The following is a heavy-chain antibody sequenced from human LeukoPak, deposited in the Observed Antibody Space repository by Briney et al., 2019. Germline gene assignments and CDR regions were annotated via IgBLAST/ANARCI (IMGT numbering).Heavy chain of an antibody. Sequence: PSETLSLTCAVSGDSVSFSYWSWIRQPPGKGLEWIGYVFHTGDSNCNPSLKRRVTMSLDTSKNQLSLRLTSVTAADTAVYYCARHPFATPFDRWGRGTLVTVSS. CDR2: VFHTGDS. J-gene: IGHJ5*02. D-gene: IGHD2-15*01. CDR3: ARHPFATPFDR. V-gene: IGHV4-59*08. CDR1: GDSVSFSY.